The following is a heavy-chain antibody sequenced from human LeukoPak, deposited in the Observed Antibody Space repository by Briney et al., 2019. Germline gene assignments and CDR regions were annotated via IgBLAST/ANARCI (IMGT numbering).Heavy chain of an antibody. D-gene: IGHD6-13*01. J-gene: IGHJ4*02. CDR2: ISYDGSSK. Sequence: GGSLRLSCAASGFTFSSYAMKWVRQAPGKGLEWVAVISYDGSSKYYADSVKGRFTISRDNSKNTLYLQMNSLRAEDTALYYCARDRGAAAGQEIDYWGQGTLVTVSS. CDR3: ARDRGAAAGQEIDY. V-gene: IGHV3-30*03. CDR1: GFTFSSYA.